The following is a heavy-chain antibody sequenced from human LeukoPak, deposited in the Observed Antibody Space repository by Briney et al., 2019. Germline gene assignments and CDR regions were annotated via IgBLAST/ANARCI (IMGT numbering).Heavy chain of an antibody. CDR1: GGIFSSYA. CDR2: IIPIFGTA. V-gene: IGHV1-69*13. CDR3: ARDLYRPDGDYPIYYYYYGMDV. Sequence: SVKVSCKASGGIFSSYAISWVRQAPGQGLEWMGGIIPIFGTANYAQKFQGRVTITADESTSTAYMELSSLRSEDTAVYYCARDLYRPDGDYPIYYYYYGMDVWGQGTTVTVSS. D-gene: IGHD4-17*01. J-gene: IGHJ6*02.